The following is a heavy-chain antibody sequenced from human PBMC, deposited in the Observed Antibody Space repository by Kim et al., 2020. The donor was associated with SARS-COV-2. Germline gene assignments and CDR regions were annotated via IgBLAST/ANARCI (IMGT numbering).Heavy chain of an antibody. CDR3: AREGITMVRGASYGMDV. J-gene: IGHJ6*02. CDR2: ISSSSSYI. Sequence: GGSLRLSCAASGFTFSSYSMNWVRQAPGKGLEWVSSISSSSSYIYYADSVKGRFTISRDNAKNSLYLQMNSLRAEDTAVYYCAREGITMVRGASYGMDVWGQGTTVTVSS. V-gene: IGHV3-21*01. D-gene: IGHD3-10*01. CDR1: GFTFSSYS.